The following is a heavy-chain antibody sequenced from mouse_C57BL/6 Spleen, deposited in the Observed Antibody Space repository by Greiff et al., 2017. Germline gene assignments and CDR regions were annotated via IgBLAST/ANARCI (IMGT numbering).Heavy chain of an antibody. V-gene: IGHV1-69*01. J-gene: IGHJ4*01. D-gene: IGHD2-1*01. Sequence: QVQLQQPGAELVMPGASVKLSCKASGYTFTSYWMHWVKQRPGQGLEWIGEIDPSDSYTNYNQKFKGKSTLTVDKSSSTAYMQLSSLTSEDSAVYYCARYRSYGNFYYAMDYWGQGTSVTVSS. CDR2: IDPSDSYT. CDR1: GYTFTSYW. CDR3: ARYRSYGNFYYAMDY.